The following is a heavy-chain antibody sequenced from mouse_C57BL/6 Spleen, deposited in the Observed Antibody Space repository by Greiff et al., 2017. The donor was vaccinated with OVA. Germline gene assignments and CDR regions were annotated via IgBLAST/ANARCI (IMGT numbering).Heavy chain of an antibody. V-gene: IGHV6-6*01. Sequence: EVKVEESGGGLVQPGGSMKLSCAASGFTFSDAWMDWVRQSPEKGLEWVAEIRNKANNHATYYAESVKGRFTISRDDSKSSVYLQMNSLRAEDTCIYYCTTQPGTLYFNYWGQGTTLTVSS. D-gene: IGHD4-1*01. CDR2: IRNKANNHAT. J-gene: IGHJ2*01. CDR1: GFTFSDAW. CDR3: TTQPGTLYFNY.